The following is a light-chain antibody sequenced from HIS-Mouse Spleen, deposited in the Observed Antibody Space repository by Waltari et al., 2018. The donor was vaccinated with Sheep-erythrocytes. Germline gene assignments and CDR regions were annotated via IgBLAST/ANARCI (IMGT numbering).Light chain of an antibody. V-gene: IGKV1-33*01. CDR1: QDISNS. Sequence: IQMTQSPSSLSASVGDRVTITCQASQDISNSLNCYQQKPGKAPKPRIYDASNLDTGVPSRVSGSGAGTDYTCTISSLQPEDIATYYCQQYDNLLTFGGGTKVEIK. CDR2: DAS. CDR3: QQYDNLLT. J-gene: IGKJ4*01.